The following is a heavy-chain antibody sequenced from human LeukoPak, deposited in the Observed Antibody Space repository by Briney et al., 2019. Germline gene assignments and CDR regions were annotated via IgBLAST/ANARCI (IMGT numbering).Heavy chain of an antibody. CDR2: IYTSGST. CDR1: GGSISSYY. V-gene: IGHV4-4*07. J-gene: IGHJ4*02. CDR3: ALTGITGTSRFDY. Sequence: SETLSLTCTVSGGSISSYYWSWIRQPAGKGLEGIGRIYTSGSTNYNPSLKSRVTISVDKSKNQFSLKLSSVTAADTAVYYCALTGITGTSRFDYWGQGTLVTVSS. D-gene: IGHD1-7*01.